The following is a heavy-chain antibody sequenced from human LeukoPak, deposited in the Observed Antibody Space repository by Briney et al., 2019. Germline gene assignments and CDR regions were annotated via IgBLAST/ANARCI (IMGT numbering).Heavy chain of an antibody. J-gene: IGHJ6*03. Sequence: GASVKVSCKASGYTFTSYGISWVRQAPGQGFEWMGWISAYNGSTNYAQKFQGRVTMTTDTSTSTAYMELRSLRSDDTAVYYCARENPYYDNYYMDVWGKGITVTVSS. CDR1: GYTFTSYG. V-gene: IGHV1-18*01. CDR2: ISAYNGST. CDR3: ARENPYYDNYYMDV.